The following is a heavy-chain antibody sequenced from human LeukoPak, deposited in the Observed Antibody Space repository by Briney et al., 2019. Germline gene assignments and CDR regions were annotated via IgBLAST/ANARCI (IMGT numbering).Heavy chain of an antibody. J-gene: IGHJ4*02. V-gene: IGHV3-21*01. CDR2: ISSGSHYI. CDR1: GFKFSAFS. D-gene: IGHD4-17*01. CDR3: AREDLDYGDPVD. Sequence: PGESLRLSCAASGFKFSAFSMNWVRQAPGKGLEWISSISSGSHYIHYADSVKGRFTISRDNAKDSVYLQMTSLRAEDTAVYYCAREDLDYGDPVDWGQGTLVTVSS.